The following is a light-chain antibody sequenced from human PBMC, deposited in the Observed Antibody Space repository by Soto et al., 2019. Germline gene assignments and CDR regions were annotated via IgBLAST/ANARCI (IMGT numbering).Light chain of an antibody. CDR3: EQYSAYWT. V-gene: IGKV1-5*01. CDR2: DAS. J-gene: IGKJ1*01. Sequence: DIQMTQSPSTLSASVGDRVTITCRASRSINRWLAWYQQKPGKAPKLIISDASNLENGVQSRFSGSGSATEFTHTISSLQSDDVATYYCEQYSAYWTFGQGTKVAIK. CDR1: RSINRW.